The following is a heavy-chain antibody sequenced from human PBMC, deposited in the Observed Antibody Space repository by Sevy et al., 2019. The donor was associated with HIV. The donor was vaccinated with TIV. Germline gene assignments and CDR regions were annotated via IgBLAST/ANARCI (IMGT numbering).Heavy chain of an antibody. D-gene: IGHD6-13*01. J-gene: IGHJ1*01. CDR3: GRGIAAALFQH. CDR2: IYSGGST. Sequence: GGSLRLSCAASGFTVSSNYMSWVRQAPGKGLEWVSVIYSGGSTYYADSVKGRFTISRDNSKNTLYLQMNSLRAEDTAVYYCGRGIAAALFQHWGQGTLVTVSS. CDR1: GFTVSSNY. V-gene: IGHV3-53*01.